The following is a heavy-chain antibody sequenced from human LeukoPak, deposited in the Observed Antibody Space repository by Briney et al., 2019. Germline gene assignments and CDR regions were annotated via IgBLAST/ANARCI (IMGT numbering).Heavy chain of an antibody. CDR3: VRRAYCSGGSRHSGPFDI. D-gene: IGHD2-15*01. CDR2: IYPVDSDT. V-gene: IGHV5-51*01. CDR1: GSIFTNYW. Sequence: GESLKISCKGSGSIFTNYWVGWVRQMPGKGLEWMGIIYPVDSDTRYSPSFQGQVTISADKSISTAYLQWSSLKASDTAMYYCVRRAYCSGGSRHSGPFDIWGQGTMVTVSS. J-gene: IGHJ3*02.